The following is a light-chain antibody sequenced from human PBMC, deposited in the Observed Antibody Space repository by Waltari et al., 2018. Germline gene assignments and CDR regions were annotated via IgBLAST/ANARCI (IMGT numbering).Light chain of an antibody. CDR2: AAT. Sequence: DILMTQSPSSLSASVGDTVTTPCPASQDISRSLNWFQQKPGKAPKLLIYAATTLQSGVPSRFSGSGSGTEFTLTISSLQPEDFAAYYCLQHNSYPFTFGPGTKLDIK. CDR1: QDISRS. J-gene: IGKJ3*01. V-gene: IGKV1-17*01. CDR3: LQHNSYPFT.